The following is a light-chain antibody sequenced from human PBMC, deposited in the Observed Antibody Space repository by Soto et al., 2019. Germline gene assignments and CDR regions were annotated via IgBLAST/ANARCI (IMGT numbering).Light chain of an antibody. CDR3: QKYSTVPWT. J-gene: IGKJ1*01. V-gene: IGKV4-1*01. Sequence: DIVMTQSPDSLAVSLGERATINCKSSQSVLYSSNNKNYLAWYQQKPGQPPKLLIYWASTRESGVPDRFSGSGSGTDFTLTISSLQPEDVATYYCQKYSTVPWTFGQGTKVEI. CDR2: WAS. CDR1: QSVLYSSNNKNY.